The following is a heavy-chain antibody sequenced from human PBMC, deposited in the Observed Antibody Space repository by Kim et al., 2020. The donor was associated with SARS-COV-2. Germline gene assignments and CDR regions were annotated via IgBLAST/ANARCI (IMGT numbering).Heavy chain of an antibody. Sequence: GGSLRLSCVTSGFTLSAYAMKWVRQAPGKGLEWVSVITDSAGHTEYPDPVKGRFTISRDNSKGTLYLQMDSLRVEDTATYYCVKGGHCGGNWVASEVWGQGTMVTVSP. CDR1: GFTLSAYA. V-gene: IGHV3-23*01. D-gene: IGHD2-21*01. CDR2: ITDSAGHT. J-gene: IGHJ3*01. CDR3: VKGGHCGGNWVASEV.